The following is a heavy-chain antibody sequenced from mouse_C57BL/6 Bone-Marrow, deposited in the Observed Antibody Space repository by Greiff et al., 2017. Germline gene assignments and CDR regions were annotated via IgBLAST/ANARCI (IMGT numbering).Heavy chain of an antibody. Sequence: EVMLVESGAELVRPGASVKLSCTASGFNIKDDYMHWVKQRPEQGLEWIGWIDPANGDTEYAQKFQGKATITADTSSNTAYLQRGILTSEDTSVYYCTTALFNTTIEDAMDYWGQGTSVTVSA. D-gene: IGHD1-1*01. V-gene: IGHV14-4*01. J-gene: IGHJ4*01. CDR3: TTALFNTTIEDAMDY. CDR2: IDPANGDT. CDR1: GFNIKDDY.